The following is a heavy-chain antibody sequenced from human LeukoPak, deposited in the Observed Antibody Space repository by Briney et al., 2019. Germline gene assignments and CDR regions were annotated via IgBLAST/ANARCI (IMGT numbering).Heavy chain of an antibody. Sequence: SETLSLTCTVSGGSISSYYWSWIRQPPEKGLEWIGYIYYSGSTNYNPSLKSRVTISVDTSKNQFSLKLSSVTAADTAVYYCARASDSSGYFIDYWGQGTLVTVSS. CDR2: IYYSGST. D-gene: IGHD3-22*01. V-gene: IGHV4-59*01. CDR3: ARASDSSGYFIDY. J-gene: IGHJ4*02. CDR1: GGSISSYY.